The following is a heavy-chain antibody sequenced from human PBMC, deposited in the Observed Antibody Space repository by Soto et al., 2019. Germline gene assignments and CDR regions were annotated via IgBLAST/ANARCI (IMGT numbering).Heavy chain of an antibody. CDR3: ARFPRGYSYGHFDY. CDR1: GGSISSYY. J-gene: IGHJ4*02. V-gene: IGHV4-59*01. CDR2: IYYSGST. Sequence: PSETLFLTCTVSGGSISSYYWSWIRQPPGKGLEWIGDIYYSGSTNYNPSLKSRVTISVDTSKNLFSLKLSSVTAADTAVYYCARFPRGYSYGHFDYWGQGTLVTVSS. D-gene: IGHD5-18*01.